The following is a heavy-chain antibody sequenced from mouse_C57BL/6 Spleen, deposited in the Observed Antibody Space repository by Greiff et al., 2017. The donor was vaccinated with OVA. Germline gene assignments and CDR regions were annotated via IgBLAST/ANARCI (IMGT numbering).Heavy chain of an antibody. CDR2: IYPGDGDT. CDR1: GYAFSSYW. Sequence: VQLQQSGAELVKPGASVKISCKASGYAFSSYWMNWVKQRPGKGLEWIGQIYPGDGDTNYNGKFKGKATLTADKSSSTAYMQLSSLTSEDSAVYFCARRGYDYPMDYWGQGTSVTVSS. CDR3: ARRGYDYPMDY. D-gene: IGHD2-4*01. J-gene: IGHJ4*01. V-gene: IGHV1-80*01.